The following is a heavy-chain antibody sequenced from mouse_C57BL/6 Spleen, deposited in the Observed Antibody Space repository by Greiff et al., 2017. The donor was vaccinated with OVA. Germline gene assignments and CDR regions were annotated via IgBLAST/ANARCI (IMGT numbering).Heavy chain of an antibody. Sequence: EVKLVESGGGLVKPGGSLKLSCAASGFTFSSYAMSWVRQTPEKRLEWVATISDGGSYTYYPDNVKGRFTISRDNAKNNRYLQMSHLKSEDTAMYYGARALDSSGSAWFAYWGQGTLVTVSA. D-gene: IGHD3-2*02. V-gene: IGHV5-4*03. J-gene: IGHJ3*01. CDR2: ISDGGSYT. CDR1: GFTFSSYA. CDR3: ARALDSSGSAWFAY.